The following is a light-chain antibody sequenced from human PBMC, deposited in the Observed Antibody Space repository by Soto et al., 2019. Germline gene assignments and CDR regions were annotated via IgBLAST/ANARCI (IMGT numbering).Light chain of an antibody. J-gene: IGKJ2*01. Sequence: DIEMTQSPSSLSASVGDRVTITCQASQDISKYLNWYQQKPGKAPKLLISDASNLETGVPSRFSGSGSGTHFTFTVTSLQPEDIATYYCQHFNSIPYSFGQGTKLEIK. CDR2: DAS. V-gene: IGKV1-33*01. CDR3: QHFNSIPYS. CDR1: QDISKY.